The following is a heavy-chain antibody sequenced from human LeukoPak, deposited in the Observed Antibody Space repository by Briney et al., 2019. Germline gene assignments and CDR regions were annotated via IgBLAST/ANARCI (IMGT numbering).Heavy chain of an antibody. Sequence: PGGSLRLSCATSGFNLRASTSHWVRQAPDKGLEWLAVLSPDGLSQYYADSVKGRFTFSRDIFKNTLNLQMNSLRAEDTAVYHCVKSAGKDGYRDVFDIWGQGTVVTVSS. J-gene: IGHJ3*02. CDR3: VKSAGKDGYRDVFDI. CDR2: LSPDGLSQ. CDR1: GFNLRAST. D-gene: IGHD5-24*01. V-gene: IGHV3-30*18.